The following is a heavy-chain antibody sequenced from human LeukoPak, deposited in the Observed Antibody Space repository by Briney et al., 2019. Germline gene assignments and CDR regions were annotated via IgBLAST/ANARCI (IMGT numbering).Heavy chain of an antibody. J-gene: IGHJ4*02. Sequence: GGSLRLSCAASGFTFNNYAMHWVRQAPGKGLDWVAVISYDGTNKYHADSVKGRFIISRDSSNNTLYLQMNSLRAEDTAVYFCARDKSYGDSSDYWGQGTLVTVSS. CDR1: GFTFNNYA. D-gene: IGHD4-17*01. V-gene: IGHV3-30*03. CDR3: ARDKSYGDSSDY. CDR2: ISYDGTNK.